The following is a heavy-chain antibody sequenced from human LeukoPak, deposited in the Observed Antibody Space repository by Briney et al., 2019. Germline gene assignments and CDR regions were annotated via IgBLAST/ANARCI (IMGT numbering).Heavy chain of an antibody. D-gene: IGHD3-22*01. CDR3: ARRYSSGYYDAFDV. J-gene: IGHJ3*01. V-gene: IGHV4-31*03. CDR2: IYYSGST. Sequence: PSETLSLTCTVSGGSISSGGYYWSWIRQHPGKGLEWIGYIYYSGSTDYNPSLKSRVTKSVDMSKNQFSLRLSSVTAADTAVYYCARRYSSGYYDAFDVWGQGTMVTVSS. CDR1: GGSISSGGYY.